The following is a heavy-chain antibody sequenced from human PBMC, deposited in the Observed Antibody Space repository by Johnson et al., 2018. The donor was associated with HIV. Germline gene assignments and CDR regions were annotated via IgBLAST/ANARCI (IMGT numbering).Heavy chain of an antibody. V-gene: IGHV3-30*04. CDR1: GFTFTNNA. D-gene: IGHD6-6*01. J-gene: IGHJ3*02. CDR2: ISYDGTNT. CDR3: ASGVTARAPLLI. Sequence: VQLVESGGGLVQPGGSLRLSCAASGFTFTNNAIHWVRQAPGKGLEWVAVISYDGTNTYYADSVKGRFTISRDNSRNTVFLQMIILRPKDTAMYYCASGVTARAPLLIWGQGTMVTVSS.